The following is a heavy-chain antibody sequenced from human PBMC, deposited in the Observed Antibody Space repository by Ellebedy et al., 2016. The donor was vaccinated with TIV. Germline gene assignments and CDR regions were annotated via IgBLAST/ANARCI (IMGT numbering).Heavy chain of an antibody. V-gene: IGHV1-69*13. Sequence: SVKVSCXASGGTFSSYAISWVRQAPGQGLEWMGGIIPIFGTANYAQKFQGRVTITADESTSTAYMELRSLRSDDTAVYYCARDFYLDHWGQGTLVTVSS. D-gene: IGHD3-3*01. CDR1: GGTFSSYA. CDR2: IIPIFGTA. CDR3: ARDFYLDH. J-gene: IGHJ4*02.